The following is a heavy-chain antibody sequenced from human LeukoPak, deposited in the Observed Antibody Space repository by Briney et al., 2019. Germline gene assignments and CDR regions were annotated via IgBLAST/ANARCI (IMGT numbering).Heavy chain of an antibody. J-gene: IGHJ4*02. CDR3: ARDDWRMINRH. D-gene: IGHD3-22*01. CDR2: IIPILGIA. V-gene: IGHV1-69*04. CDR1: GGTFSSYA. Sequence: SVKVSCKAFGGTFSSYAISWVRQAPGQGLEWMGRIIPILGIANYAQKFQGRVTITADKSTSTAYMELSSLRSEDTAVYYCARDDWRMINRHWGQGTLVTVSS.